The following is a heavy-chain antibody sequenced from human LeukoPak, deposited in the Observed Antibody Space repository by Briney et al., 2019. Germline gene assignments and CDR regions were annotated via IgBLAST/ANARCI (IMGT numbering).Heavy chain of an antibody. J-gene: IGHJ4*02. D-gene: IGHD2-15*01. CDR2: INPNSGGT. CDR1: GYTFTGYY. CDR3: ARAAQPRSGGSCYYY. Sequence: GASVKVSCKASGYTFTGYYTHWVRQAPGQGLEWMGWINPNSGGTNYAQKFQGRVTVTRDTSISTAYMELSRLRSDDTAVYYCARAAQPRSGGSCYYYWGQGTLVTVSS. V-gene: IGHV1-2*02.